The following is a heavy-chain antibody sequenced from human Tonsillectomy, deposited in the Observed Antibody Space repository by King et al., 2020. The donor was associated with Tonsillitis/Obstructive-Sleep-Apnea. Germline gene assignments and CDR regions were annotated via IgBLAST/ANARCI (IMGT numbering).Heavy chain of an antibody. CDR1: GYTFTDYY. V-gene: IGHV1-2*02. J-gene: IGHJ4*02. Sequence: QLVQSGAEVKKPGASVKVSCKASGYTFTDYYMHWVRQAPGQGLEWMGWINPNSGGTDSAQKFRGRVTMTRDTYISTAYMELSSLTSDDTAVYYCARGPRGYSYGSVDYWGQGTLGTVSA. D-gene: IGHD5-18*01. CDR3: ARGPRGYSYGSVDY. CDR2: INPNSGGT.